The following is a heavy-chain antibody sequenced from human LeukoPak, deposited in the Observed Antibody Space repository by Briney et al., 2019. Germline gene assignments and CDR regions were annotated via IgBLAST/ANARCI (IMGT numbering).Heavy chain of an antibody. CDR3: TRGSIAYYYMDV. D-gene: IGHD3-22*01. CDR1: GFTFNNYN. Sequence: PGGSLRLSCAASGFTFNNYNMNWVRQAPGKGLEWFSSIGDSSTYTYYADSVKGRFTISRDNSKNTLYLQMNSLRAEDTAVYYCTRGSIAYYYMDVWGKGTTVTISS. J-gene: IGHJ6*03. CDR2: IGDSSTYT. V-gene: IGHV3-21*01.